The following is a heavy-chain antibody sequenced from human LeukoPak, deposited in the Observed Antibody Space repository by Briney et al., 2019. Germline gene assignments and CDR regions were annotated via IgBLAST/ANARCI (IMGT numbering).Heavy chain of an antibody. Sequence: MSSETLSLTCTVSGGSISNYYWSWIRQPPGKGLEWIGSIYYSGSTYYNPSLKSRVTISVDTSKNQFSLKLSSVTAADTAVYYCARDNGGGDYERWGQGTLVTVSP. CDR1: GGSISNYY. CDR2: IYYSGST. CDR3: ARDNGGGDYER. D-gene: IGHD4-17*01. J-gene: IGHJ4*02. V-gene: IGHV4-59*12.